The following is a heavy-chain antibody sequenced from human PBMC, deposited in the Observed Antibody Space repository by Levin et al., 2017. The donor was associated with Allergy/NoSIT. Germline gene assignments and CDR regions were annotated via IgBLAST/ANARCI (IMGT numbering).Heavy chain of an antibody. CDR2: SRNKANGYTT. CDR1: GFTFSDHY. J-gene: IGHJ4*02. Sequence: GGSLRLSCAASGFTFSDHYMDWVRQAPGKGLEWVVRSRNKANGYTTAYAASVKGRFTISRDDSTNSLHLEMNSLKTEYTDVDCCDRGLAGSGQDDYWGQGTLVTVSS. D-gene: IGHD3-10*01. V-gene: IGHV3-72*01. CDR3: DRGLAGSGQDDY.